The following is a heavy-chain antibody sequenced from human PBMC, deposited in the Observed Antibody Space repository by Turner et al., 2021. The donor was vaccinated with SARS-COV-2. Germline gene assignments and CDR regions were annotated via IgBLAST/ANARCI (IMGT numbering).Heavy chain of an antibody. CDR1: GFSLSNAKMG. D-gene: IGHD1-26*01. J-gene: IGHJ6*02. Sequence: QVTLKESGPVLVKPTETLTPTCTVSGFSLSNAKMGVSWIRQPPGKALEWLAHIFSNDEKSYSTSLKSRLTISKDTSKSQVVLTMTNMDPVDTATYYCARIMWWELAYGMDVWGQGTTVTVSS. CDR2: IFSNDEK. V-gene: IGHV2-26*01. CDR3: ARIMWWELAYGMDV.